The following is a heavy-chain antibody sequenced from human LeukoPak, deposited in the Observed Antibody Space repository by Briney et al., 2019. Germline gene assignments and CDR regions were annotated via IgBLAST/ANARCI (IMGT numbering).Heavy chain of an antibody. Sequence: PGGSLRLSCAASGFTFSSYSMNWVRQAPGKGLEWVSSISSSSSYIYYADSVKGRFTISRDNAKNSLYLQMNSLRAEDTAVYYCAREGLVQLWPSYNDYWGQGTLVTVSS. CDR1: GFTFSSYS. D-gene: IGHD5-18*01. J-gene: IGHJ4*02. V-gene: IGHV3-21*01. CDR2: ISSSSSYI. CDR3: AREGLVQLWPSYNDY.